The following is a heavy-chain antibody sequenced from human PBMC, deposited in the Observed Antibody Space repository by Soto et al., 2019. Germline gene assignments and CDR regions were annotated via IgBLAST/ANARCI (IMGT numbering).Heavy chain of an antibody. CDR2: ISSSSSYI. D-gene: IGHD2-2*01. CDR3: ARDSTSAPAAMEYYYYYYMDV. Sequence: EVQLVESGGGLVKPGGSLRLSCAASGFTFSSYSMNWVRQAPGKGLEWVSSISSSSSYIYYADSVKGRFTISRDNAKNSLYLQMNSLRAEDTAVYYCARDSTSAPAAMEYYYYYYMDVWGKGTTVTVSS. CDR1: GFTFSSYS. J-gene: IGHJ6*03. V-gene: IGHV3-21*01.